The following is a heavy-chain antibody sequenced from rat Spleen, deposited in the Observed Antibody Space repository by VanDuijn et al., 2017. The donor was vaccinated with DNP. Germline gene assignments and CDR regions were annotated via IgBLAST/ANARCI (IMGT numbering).Heavy chain of an antibody. J-gene: IGHJ2*01. V-gene: IGHV2-72*01. D-gene: IGHD1-9*01. CDR1: GFSLTSNG. CDR2: IWAGGST. Sequence: QVQLEESGPGLMQPSETLSLTCTVSGFSLTSNGVGWVRQPLGKGLVWMGTIWAGGSTNYNSAVQSRLSISRDTSKSQVFLKMNSLQPEDTGTYYCARHTTGITDFDYWGQGVMVTVSS. CDR3: ARHTTGITDFDY.